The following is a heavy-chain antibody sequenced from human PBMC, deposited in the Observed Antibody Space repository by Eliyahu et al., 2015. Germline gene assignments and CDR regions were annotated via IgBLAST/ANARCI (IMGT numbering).Heavy chain of an antibody. Sequence: QLQLQESGPGLVKPSETLSLTCTVSGCXIXSGDYYWGXXRQPPGKGVEWIGDMYSSGSTSYNPSLESRVTISGDTSKNQFXLKVRSVTAADTAVYYCARRGGDHTRFDSWGQGTLVTVSS. D-gene: IGHD2-21*02. CDR3: ARRGGDHTRFDS. CDR1: GCXIXSGDYY. CDR2: MYSSGST. V-gene: IGHV4-39*01. J-gene: IGHJ4*02.